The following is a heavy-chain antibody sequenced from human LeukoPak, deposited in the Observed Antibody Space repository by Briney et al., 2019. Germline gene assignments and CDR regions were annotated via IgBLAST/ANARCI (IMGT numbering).Heavy chain of an antibody. D-gene: IGHD2-2*01. CDR2: INHSRSN. J-gene: IGHJ4*02. CDR1: GESFSGYY. CDR3: AGILSSTSSVDY. V-gene: IGHV4-34*01. Sequence: SETLSLTCAVSGESFSGYYWSWIRHPPGKGLEWVGEINHSRSNNYNPALKSRVTISVDTFKNQFSLKLSSVTAADTAVYYCAGILSSTSSVDYWGQGTLVTVSS.